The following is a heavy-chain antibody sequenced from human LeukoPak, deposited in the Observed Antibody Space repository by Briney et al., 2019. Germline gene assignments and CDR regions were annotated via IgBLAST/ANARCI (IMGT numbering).Heavy chain of an antibody. CDR2: ISSSSSYI. CDR3: AKHSGIVVVPAADFDY. Sequence: GGSLRLSCAASGFTLSSYSMNWVRQAPGKGLEWVSSISSSSSYIYYADSVKGRFTISRDNSKNTLYLQMNSLRAEDTAVYYCAKHSGIVVVPAADFDYWGQGTLVTVSS. D-gene: IGHD2-2*01. J-gene: IGHJ4*02. V-gene: IGHV3-21*04. CDR1: GFTLSSYS.